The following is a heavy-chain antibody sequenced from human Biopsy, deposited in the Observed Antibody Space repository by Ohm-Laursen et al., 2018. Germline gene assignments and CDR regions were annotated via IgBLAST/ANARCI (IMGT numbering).Heavy chain of an antibody. D-gene: IGHD2-21*01. Sequence: SDTLSLTCSVSGGSVSSSNYYWNWIRQTPGKGLEWIGFIYNTERTNYNPSLKSRITISLDTSKNQSSLELSSVIPSDTAVYYCAIDRVPRRGVMPVYYYGMDVWGQGSTVTVSS. CDR1: GGSVSSSNYY. CDR2: IYNTERT. J-gene: IGHJ6*02. CDR3: AIDRVPRRGVMPVYYYGMDV. V-gene: IGHV4-61*01.